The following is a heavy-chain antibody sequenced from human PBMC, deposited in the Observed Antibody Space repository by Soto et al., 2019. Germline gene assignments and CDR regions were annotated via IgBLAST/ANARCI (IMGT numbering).Heavy chain of an antibody. V-gene: IGHV2-5*02. CDR1: GFSLTTAGVR. Sequence: QITLKESGPTLVKPTQTLTLTCTFSGFSLTTAGVRVGWIRQTPGKALEWLALIYWDDDKRYSSSLKSRLTITKDTTKNQVVLPMTHVDPVDTGTSSCAHSLIQTPRFNPWGKGTVVTISS. CDR3: AHSLIQTPRFNP. J-gene: IGHJ5*01. CDR2: IYWDDDK.